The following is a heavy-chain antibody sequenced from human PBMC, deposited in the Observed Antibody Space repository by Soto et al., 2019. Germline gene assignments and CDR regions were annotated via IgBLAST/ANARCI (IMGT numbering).Heavy chain of an antibody. Sequence: WASVKVSCKASGFTFRSSAVQWVRQARGQRLEWIGWIVVGGGNTNYAQKFQERVTITNDMSTNTAYMELNSLRSGDTAVYYCAADPYYYDSDDYYSFDYWGQGTLVTVSS. D-gene: IGHD3-22*01. CDR3: AADPYYYDSDDYYSFDY. CDR1: GFTFRSSA. V-gene: IGHV1-58*01. J-gene: IGHJ4*02. CDR2: IVVGGGNT.